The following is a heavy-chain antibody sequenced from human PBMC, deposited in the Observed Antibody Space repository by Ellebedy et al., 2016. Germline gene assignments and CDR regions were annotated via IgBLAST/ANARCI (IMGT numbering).Heavy chain of an antibody. Sequence: LRLXXSVSGGSINSVDYYWSWIRQPPGQGLEWLGYIYYSGTTYYNTSLKSRITISVDTSKNQFSLRLSSVTAADTAVYFCARETDFWSDSSYFDYWGQGILVTISS. CDR2: IYYSGTT. D-gene: IGHD3-3*01. CDR1: GGSINSVDYY. CDR3: ARETDFWSDSSYFDY. J-gene: IGHJ4*02. V-gene: IGHV4-30-4*01.